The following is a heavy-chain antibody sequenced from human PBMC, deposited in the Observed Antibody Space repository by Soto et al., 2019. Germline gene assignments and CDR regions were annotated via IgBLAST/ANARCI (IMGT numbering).Heavy chain of an antibody. D-gene: IGHD4-17*01. CDR2: IYYSGST. CDR3: AREPSTVTNGDYYYGMDV. J-gene: IGHJ6*02. Sequence: LSLTCTVSGDSIRSGNHYWSWIRQPPGKGLEWIGYIYYSGSTYYSPSLKSRVTISVDTSKDQFSLKLSSVTAADTAVYYCAREPSTVTNGDYYYGMDVWGQGTTVTVSS. V-gene: IGHV4-30-4*01. CDR1: GDSIRSGNHY.